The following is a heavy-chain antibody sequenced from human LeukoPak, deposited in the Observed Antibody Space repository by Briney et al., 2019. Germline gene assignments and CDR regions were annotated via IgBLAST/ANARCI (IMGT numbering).Heavy chain of an antibody. Sequence: GGSLRLSCAASGFTFSSYSMNWVRQAPGKGLEWVSYISSSSSTIYYAASVKGRFTISRDNAKNSLYLQMNSLRAEDTAVYYCASPGATPFDYWGQGTLVTVSS. CDR1: GFTFSSYS. J-gene: IGHJ4*02. CDR2: ISSSSSTI. D-gene: IGHD1-26*01. V-gene: IGHV3-48*01. CDR3: ASPGATPFDY.